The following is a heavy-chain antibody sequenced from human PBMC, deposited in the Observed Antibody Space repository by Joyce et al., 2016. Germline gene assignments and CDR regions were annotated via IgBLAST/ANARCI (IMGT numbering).Heavy chain of an antibody. CDR3: AHAPATDRYYGMDV. CDR1: GFSFSTSGVG. Sequence: QVTLKESGPTLVKPTQTLTLTCTFSGFSFSTSGVGVGWIRQPPGKALEWLALIYWDDDKRYSSSLKSRLTITKDTSKNQVVLTMTNMDPVDTATYYCAHAPATDRYYGMDVWGQGTTVTVSS. J-gene: IGHJ6*02. D-gene: IGHD6-25*01. V-gene: IGHV2-5*02. CDR2: IYWDDDK.